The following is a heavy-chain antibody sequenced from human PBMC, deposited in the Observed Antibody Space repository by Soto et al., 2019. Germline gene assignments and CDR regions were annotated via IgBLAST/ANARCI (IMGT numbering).Heavy chain of an antibody. D-gene: IGHD5-12*01. Sequence: TSETLSLTCTVSGGSISSYYWSWIRQPPGKGLEWIGYIYYSGSTNYNPSLKSRVTISVDTSKNQFSLKLSSVTAADTAVYYCARGSRWLQIFDYWGQGTLVTVSS. V-gene: IGHV4-59*01. J-gene: IGHJ4*02. CDR2: IYYSGST. CDR1: GGSISSYY. CDR3: ARGSRWLQIFDY.